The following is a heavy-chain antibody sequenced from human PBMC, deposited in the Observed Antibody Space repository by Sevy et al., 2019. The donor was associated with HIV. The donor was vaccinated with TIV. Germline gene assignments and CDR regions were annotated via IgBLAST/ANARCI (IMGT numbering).Heavy chain of an antibody. D-gene: IGHD5-18*01. CDR3: AEAVAARGYSYGPPYYGMDV. Sequence: ASVKVSCKASGVTFSSYAISWVRQAPGQGLEWMGGIIPIFGTANYAQKFQGRVTITADESTSTAYMELSSLRSEDTAVYYCAEAVAARGYSYGPPYYGMDVWGQGTTVTVSS. CDR1: GVTFSSYA. V-gene: IGHV1-69*13. J-gene: IGHJ6*02. CDR2: IIPIFGTA.